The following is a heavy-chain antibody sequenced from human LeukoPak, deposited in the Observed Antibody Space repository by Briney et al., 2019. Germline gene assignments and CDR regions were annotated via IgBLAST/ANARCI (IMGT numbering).Heavy chain of an antibody. CDR3: ARDQWREQLVSGTWFDP. CDR1: GDSVSSNSAA. J-gene: IGHJ5*02. V-gene: IGHV6-1*01. D-gene: IGHD6-13*01. Sequence: SQTLSLTCAISGDSVSSNSAAWNWFRQSPSRGLEWLGRTYYRSKWYNDYAVSVKSRITINPDTSKNQFSLQLNSVTPEDTAVYYCARDQWREQLVSGTWFDPWGQGTLVTVSS. CDR2: TYYRSKWYN.